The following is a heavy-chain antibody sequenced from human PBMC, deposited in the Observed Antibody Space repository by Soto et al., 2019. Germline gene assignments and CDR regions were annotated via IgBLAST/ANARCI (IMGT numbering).Heavy chain of an antibody. CDR1: GGSISSYY. CDR3: ARLGLVPAAIPYYYYYGMDV. V-gene: IGHV4-59*01. CDR2: IYYSGST. Sequence: SETLSLTCTVSGGSISSYYWSWIRQPPGKGLEWIGYIYYSGSTNYNPSLKSRVTISVDTSKNQFSLKLSSVTAADTAVYYCARLGLVPAAIPYYYYYGMDVWGQGTTVTVSS. J-gene: IGHJ6*02. D-gene: IGHD2-2*01.